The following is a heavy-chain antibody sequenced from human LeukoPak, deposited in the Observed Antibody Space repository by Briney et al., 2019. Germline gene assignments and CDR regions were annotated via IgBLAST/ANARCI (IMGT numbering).Heavy chain of an antibody. V-gene: IGHV4-39*01. Sequence: SETLSLTCTVSGDSISSSGNYWGWIRQPPGKGLEWIGSIHYSGNTYYNLSLKSRVTISVDTSNNQFSLKLTSVTAADTAVYYCARRGGSYFWFDPWGRGTLVTVSS. D-gene: IGHD1-26*01. J-gene: IGHJ5*02. CDR2: IHYSGNT. CDR1: GDSISSSGNY. CDR3: ARRGGSYFWFDP.